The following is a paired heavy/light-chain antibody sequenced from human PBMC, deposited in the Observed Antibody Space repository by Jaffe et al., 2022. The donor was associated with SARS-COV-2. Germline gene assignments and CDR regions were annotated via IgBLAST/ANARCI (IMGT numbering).Light chain of an antibody. Sequence: EIVMTQSPATLSVSPGDRATLSCRASQTVSSNLAWYQQTPGQAPRLLIYDASIRATGIPARFSGSGSGTEFTLTISSLQSEDFAIYFCHQYNNWPPYTFGQGTKLEIK. CDR2: DAS. CDR3: HQYNNWPPYT. V-gene: IGKV3-15*01. J-gene: IGKJ2*01. CDR1: QTVSSN.
Heavy chain of an antibody. CDR3: AKAARGYSGSRFDY. J-gene: IGHJ4*02. Sequence: EVQLEESGGGLVQPGGSLRLSCVASGFSFGGYGMNWVRQGPGKGLEWVSGVSGSGSTTFYADSVKGRFTISRDNSQNTLYLQMNSLRVEDTAIYYCAKAARGYSGSRFDYWGQGILVTVSS. D-gene: IGHD5-12*01. CDR1: GFSFGGYG. CDR2: VSGSGSTT. V-gene: IGHV3-23*04.